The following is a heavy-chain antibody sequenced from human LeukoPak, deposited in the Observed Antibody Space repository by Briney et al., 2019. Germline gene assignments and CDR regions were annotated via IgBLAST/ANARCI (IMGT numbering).Heavy chain of an antibody. V-gene: IGHV3-23*01. CDR3: AKGYYYDSSGYYTGVAFDY. J-gene: IGHJ4*02. D-gene: IGHD3-22*01. CDR2: ISGSGGST. Sequence: GGSLRLSCAASGFTFSSYAMSWVRQAPGKGLEWVSAISGSGGSTYYADSVKGRFTISRDNSKNTPYLQMNSLRAEDTAVYYCAKGYYYDSSGYYTGVAFDYWGQGTLVTVSS. CDR1: GFTFSSYA.